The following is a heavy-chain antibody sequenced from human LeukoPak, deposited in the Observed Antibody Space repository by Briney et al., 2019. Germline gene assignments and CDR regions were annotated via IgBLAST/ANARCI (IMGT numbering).Heavy chain of an antibody. D-gene: IGHD2-2*01. Sequence: ASVKVSCKASGYAFTSYYMHWVRQAPGQGLEWMGIINPSGGSTSYTQKFQGRVTMTTDTSTSTAYMELRSLRSDDTAVYYCARETLPAALDYWGQGTLVTVSS. CDR1: GYAFTSYY. CDR3: ARETLPAALDY. J-gene: IGHJ4*02. V-gene: IGHV1-46*01. CDR2: INPSGGST.